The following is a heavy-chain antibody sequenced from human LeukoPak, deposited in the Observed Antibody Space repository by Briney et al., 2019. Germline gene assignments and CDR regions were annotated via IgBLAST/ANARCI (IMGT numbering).Heavy chain of an antibody. CDR3: AKDINYYHSSGFSADY. Sequence: GGSLRLSCAASGFTFSSYSMNWVRQAPGKGLEWVSSISSSSSYIYYADSVKGRFTISRDNAKNSLYLQMNSLRAEDTALYYCAKDINYYHSSGFSADYWGQGTLVTVSS. CDR2: ISSSSSYI. D-gene: IGHD3-22*01. CDR1: GFTFSSYS. V-gene: IGHV3-21*04. J-gene: IGHJ4*02.